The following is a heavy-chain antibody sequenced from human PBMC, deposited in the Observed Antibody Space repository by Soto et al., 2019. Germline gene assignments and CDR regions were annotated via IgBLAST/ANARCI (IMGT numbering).Heavy chain of an antibody. CDR2: VSVSGGST. V-gene: IGHV3-23*01. D-gene: IGHD4-17*01. CDR3: ARVGYGDLAQ. CDR1: GFTFSSYA. Sequence: PGGSLRLSCASSGFTFSSYAMSLVRQAPGKGLEWVSAVSVSGGSTYYADPVKGRFTISRDNSKNTVYLQLSSLRADDTAVYYCARVGYGDLAQWGQGTWVTVSS. J-gene: IGHJ4*02.